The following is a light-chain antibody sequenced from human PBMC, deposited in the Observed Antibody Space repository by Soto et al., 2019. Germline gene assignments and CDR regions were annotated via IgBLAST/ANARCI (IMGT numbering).Light chain of an antibody. CDR3: QQYNNWPRP. V-gene: IGKV3-15*01. Sequence: DIVLAQSPATLSLSPGERATLSCRASQSVSSNLTWYQQKPGQAPRLLIYGASTRATGIPARFSGSGSGTEFTLTISSLQSEDFAVYYCQQYNNWPRPFGQGAKADI. CDR2: GAS. J-gene: IGKJ1*01. CDR1: QSVSSN.